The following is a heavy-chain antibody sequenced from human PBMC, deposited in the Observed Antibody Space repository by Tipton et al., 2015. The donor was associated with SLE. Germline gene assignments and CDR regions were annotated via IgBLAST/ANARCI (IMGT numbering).Heavy chain of an antibody. V-gene: IGHV4-31*03. J-gene: IGHJ5*02. D-gene: IGHD3-22*01. CDR2: MYYFTSS. CDR3: ALYYYDSSGFNWIDP. Sequence: TLSLTCSVSGASISSGDYYWIWIRQLPGKGLEWIGYMYYFTSSYYNPSLKSRVTFSSDTSKNQFSLKLTSVTAADTAMYYCALYYYDSSGFNWIDPWGQGTLVTVSS. CDR1: GASISSGDYY.